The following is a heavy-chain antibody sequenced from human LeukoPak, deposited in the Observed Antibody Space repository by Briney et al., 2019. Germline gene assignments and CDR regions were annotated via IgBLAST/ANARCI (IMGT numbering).Heavy chain of an antibody. D-gene: IGHD5-18*01. V-gene: IGHV4-34*01. Sequence: PSETLSLTCAVYGGSFSGYYWSWIRQPPGKGLEWIGEINHSGSTNYNPSLKSRVTISVDTSKNQFSLKLSSVTAADTAVYYCARGGGIQLWSWGQGTLVTVSS. CDR3: ARGGGIQLWS. J-gene: IGHJ5*02. CDR2: INHSGST. CDR1: GGSFSGYY.